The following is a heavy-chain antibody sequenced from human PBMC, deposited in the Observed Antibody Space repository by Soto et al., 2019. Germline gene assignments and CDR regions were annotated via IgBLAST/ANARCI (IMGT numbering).Heavy chain of an antibody. CDR3: ASHGYSGYDRAPYYFDY. CDR1: GGTFSSYA. D-gene: IGHD5-12*01. CDR2: IIPIFGTA. Sequence: ASVKVSCKASGGTFSSYAISWVRQAPGQGLEWMGGIIPIFGTANYAQKFQGRVTITADESTSTAYMELSSLRSEDTAVYYCASHGYSGYDRAPYYFDYWGQGTLVTVS. V-gene: IGHV1-69*13. J-gene: IGHJ4*02.